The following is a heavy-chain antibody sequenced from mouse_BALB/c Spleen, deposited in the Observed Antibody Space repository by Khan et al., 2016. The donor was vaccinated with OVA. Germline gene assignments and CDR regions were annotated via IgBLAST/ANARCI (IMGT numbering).Heavy chain of an antibody. CDR3: TGEGVSVVPTWGGYCDV. Sequence: EVELVESGGGLVQPGGSRKLSCAASGFTFSSFGMHWVRQAPEKGLEWVAYISSGSGTIYYADTMKGRITISRDNPKNTLFIQMTSLRSEDTAMYYCTGEGVSVVPTWGGYCDVWGAGTTVTVSS. V-gene: IGHV5-17*02. CDR1: GFTFSSFG. CDR2: ISSGSGTI. J-gene: IGHJ1*01. D-gene: IGHD1-1*01.